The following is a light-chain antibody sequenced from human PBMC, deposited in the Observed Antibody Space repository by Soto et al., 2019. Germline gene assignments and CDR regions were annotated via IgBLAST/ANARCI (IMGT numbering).Light chain of an antibody. CDR2: SDY. V-gene: IGLV1-44*01. CDR3: AAWDESLNGPV. Sequence: QSGLTHPPSASGTPGQRVTISCSGGDSNIGTHVVNWYQQVPGTAPKLLIYSDYQRPSGVPDRFSGSKSGTSGSLAISGLQSDDEADYYCAAWDESLNGPVFGGGTKLTVL. J-gene: IGLJ3*02. CDR1: DSNIGTHV.